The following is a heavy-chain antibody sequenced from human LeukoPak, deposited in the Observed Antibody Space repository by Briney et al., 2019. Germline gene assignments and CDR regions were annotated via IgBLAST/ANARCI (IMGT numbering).Heavy chain of an antibody. CDR1: GFTFSNAW. Sequence: GGSLRLSCAASGFTFSNAWMSWVRQAPGKGLEWVGRIKSRIVGGTTDYAAPVKGRFTISRDDSRNTVYLQMNSLKTEDTAVYYCTTDGAVAGQSNIDYWGQGTLVTVSS. V-gene: IGHV3-15*01. CDR3: TTDGAVAGQSNIDY. CDR2: IKSRIVGGTT. D-gene: IGHD6-19*01. J-gene: IGHJ4*02.